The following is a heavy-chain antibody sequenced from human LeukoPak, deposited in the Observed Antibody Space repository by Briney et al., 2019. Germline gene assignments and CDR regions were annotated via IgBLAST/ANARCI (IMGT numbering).Heavy chain of an antibody. CDR2: IIPILGIA. J-gene: IGHJ4*02. D-gene: IGHD2-2*01. CDR1: GGTFSSYA. CDR3: ASSSVVVPAAMAPWTF. Sequence: SVKVSCKASGGTFSSYAISWVRQAPGQGLEWMGRIIPILGIANYAQKFQGRVTITADKSTSTAYMELSSLRSEDTAVYYCASSSVVVPAAMAPWTFWGQGTLVTVSS. V-gene: IGHV1-69*04.